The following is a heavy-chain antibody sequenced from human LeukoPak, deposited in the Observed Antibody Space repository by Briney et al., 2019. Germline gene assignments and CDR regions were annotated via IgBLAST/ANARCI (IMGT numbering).Heavy chain of an antibody. D-gene: IGHD5-12*01. CDR1: GFTFSSYA. V-gene: IGHV3-23*01. CDR3: AKPYSGYENFDY. J-gene: IGHJ4*02. CDR2: ISGSGGST. Sequence: PGGSLRLSCAASGFTFSSYAMSWVRQAPGKGLEWVSAISGSGGSTYYADSVKGRFTISRDNSKNTLYPQMNSLRAEDTAVYYCAKPYSGYENFDYWGQGTLVTVSS.